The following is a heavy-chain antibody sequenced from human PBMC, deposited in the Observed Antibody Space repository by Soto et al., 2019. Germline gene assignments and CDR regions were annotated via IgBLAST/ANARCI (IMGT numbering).Heavy chain of an antibody. Sequence: ASVKVSCKASGYTFANYGVGWVRQAPGQGLVWMGWISAYTGSANYAQEFQGRVAVTTDTSTSTASMEVRSLTSDDTAVYYCARSPYSYGKPYYFDYWGQGTLV. J-gene: IGHJ4*02. CDR1: GYTFANYG. CDR2: ISAYTGSA. V-gene: IGHV1-18*04. CDR3: ARSPYSYGKPYYFDY. D-gene: IGHD5-18*01.